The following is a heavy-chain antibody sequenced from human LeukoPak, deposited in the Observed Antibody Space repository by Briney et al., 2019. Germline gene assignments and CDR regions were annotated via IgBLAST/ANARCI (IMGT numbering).Heavy chain of an antibody. CDR2: INTNTGNP. CDR3: VLGDCSGGSCHPHPLDG. D-gene: IGHD2-15*01. J-gene: IGHJ4*02. CDR1: GYTFTSYA. Sequence: ASVKVSCKASGYTFTSYAMNWVRQAPGQGLEWMGWINTNTGNPTYAQGFTGRFVFSLDTSVSTAYLQISSLKAEDTAVYYCVLGDCSGGSCHPHPLDGWGQGTLVTVSS. V-gene: IGHV7-4-1*02.